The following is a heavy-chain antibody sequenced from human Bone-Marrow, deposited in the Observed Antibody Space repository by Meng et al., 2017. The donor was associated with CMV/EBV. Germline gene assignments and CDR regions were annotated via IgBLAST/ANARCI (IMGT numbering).Heavy chain of an antibody. CDR2: VYYSGTP. Sequence: SETLSLTCTVSVGSIDSRTYFWGWIRQPPGKGLDWIGSVYYSGTPYYNPSLKSRVTISVDTSKNQFSLKLSSVTAADTAVYYCASRYCSSTSCLFLVDPWGQGTLVTVSS. J-gene: IGHJ5*02. D-gene: IGHD2-2*01. V-gene: IGHV4-39*07. CDR3: ASRYCSSTSCLFLVDP. CDR1: VGSIDSRTYF.